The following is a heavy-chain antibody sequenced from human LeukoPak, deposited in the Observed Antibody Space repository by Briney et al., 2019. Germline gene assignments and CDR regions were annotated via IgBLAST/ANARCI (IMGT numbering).Heavy chain of an antibody. Sequence: GRSLRLSCAASGFTFSSYGMHWVRQAPGKGLEGVAVIWYDGSNKYYADSVKGRFTISRDNSKNTLYLQMNSLRAEDTAVYYCARDRDYYDSSGYPAFDYWGQGTLVTVSS. CDR2: IWYDGSNK. J-gene: IGHJ4*02. CDR3: ARDRDYYDSSGYPAFDY. CDR1: GFTFSSYG. V-gene: IGHV3-33*01. D-gene: IGHD3-22*01.